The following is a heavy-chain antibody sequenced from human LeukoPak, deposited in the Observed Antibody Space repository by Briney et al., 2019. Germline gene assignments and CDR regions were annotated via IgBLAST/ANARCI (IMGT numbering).Heavy chain of an antibody. Sequence: PSGTLSLTCTVSSDSMSNYYWSWIRQPPGKGLEWIGHIYYSGSTNYNPSLKSRVTISVDTSKNQFSLKLSSVTAADTAVYYCARGRDDAFDIWGQGTMVTVSS. V-gene: IGHV4-59*01. CDR1: SDSMSNYY. CDR3: ARGRDDAFDI. J-gene: IGHJ3*02. CDR2: IYYSGST.